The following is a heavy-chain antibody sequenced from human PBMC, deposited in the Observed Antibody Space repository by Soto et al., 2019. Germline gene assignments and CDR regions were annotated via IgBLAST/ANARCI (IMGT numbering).Heavy chain of an antibody. V-gene: IGHV3-74*01. CDR3: ARSDWFDP. J-gene: IGHJ5*02. CDR2: IKSDGSST. CDR1: GFTFSTYW. Sequence: EVQLVESGGGLVQPGGSLRLSCAASGFTFSTYWMHWVRQAPGKGLVWVSRIKSDGSSTTYADSVKGRFTISRDNAKNTLYLQMNSLRVEYTAVYYCARSDWFDPWGQGTLVTVSS.